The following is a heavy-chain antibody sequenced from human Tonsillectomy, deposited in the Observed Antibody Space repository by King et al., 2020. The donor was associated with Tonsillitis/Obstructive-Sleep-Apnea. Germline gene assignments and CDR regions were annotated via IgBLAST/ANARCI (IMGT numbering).Heavy chain of an antibody. D-gene: IGHD2-15*01. CDR2: IIPIFGTV. J-gene: IGHJ4*02. Sequence: QLVQSGAEVKKPGSSVKVSCKASGGTFSSYAISWVRQAPGQGLEWMGGIIPIFGTVNYAQKFQGRVTITADESTSTAHMELSTLRSEDTAVYYCARAWLYCSGGSCYAGYFAHWGQGTLVTVSS. CDR1: GGTFSSYA. CDR3: ARAWLYCSGGSCYAGYFAH. V-gene: IGHV1-69*01.